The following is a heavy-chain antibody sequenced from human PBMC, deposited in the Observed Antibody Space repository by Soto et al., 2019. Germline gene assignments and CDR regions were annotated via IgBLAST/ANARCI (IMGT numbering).Heavy chain of an antibody. V-gene: IGHV1-8*02. J-gene: IGHJ6*02. Sequence: ASVKVSCKASGYTFTSYGISWVRQATGQGLEWMGWMNPNSGNTGYAQKFQGRVTMTRNTSISTAYMELSSLRSEDTAVYYCARGPNYYDSSGYYGNGMDVWGQGTTVTVSS. D-gene: IGHD3-22*01. CDR1: GYTFTSYG. CDR2: MNPNSGNT. CDR3: ARGPNYYDSSGYYGNGMDV.